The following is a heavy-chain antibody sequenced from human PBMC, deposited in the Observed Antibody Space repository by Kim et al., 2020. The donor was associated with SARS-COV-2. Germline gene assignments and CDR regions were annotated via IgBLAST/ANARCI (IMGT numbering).Heavy chain of an antibody. CDR3: ARDNSSSSWSDYNYGMDV. CDR2: INPSGGST. Sequence: ASVKVSCKASGYTFTSYYMHWVRQAPGQGLEWMGIINPSGGSTSYAQKFQGRVTMTRDTSTSTVYMELSSLRSEDTAVYYCARDNSSSSWSDYNYGMDVWGQGTTVTVSS. D-gene: IGHD6-6*01. J-gene: IGHJ6*02. V-gene: IGHV1-46*01. CDR1: GYTFTSYY.